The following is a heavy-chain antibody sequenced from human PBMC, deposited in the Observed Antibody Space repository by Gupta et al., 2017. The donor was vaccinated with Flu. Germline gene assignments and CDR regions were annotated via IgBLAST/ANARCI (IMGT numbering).Heavy chain of an antibody. CDR3: ARDWSGVGYCSGGSCPNEEIQYYYYGMDV. D-gene: IGHD2-15*01. J-gene: IGHJ6*02. CDR1: GGSISSYY. CDR2: IYTSGST. Sequence: QVQLQESGPGLVKPSETLSLTCTVSGGSISSYYWSWIRQPAGKGLEWIGRIYTSGSTNYNPSLKSRVTMSVDTSKNQFSLKLSSVTAADTAVYYCARDWSGVGYCSGGSCPNEEIQYYYYGMDVWGQGTTVTVSS. V-gene: IGHV4-4*07.